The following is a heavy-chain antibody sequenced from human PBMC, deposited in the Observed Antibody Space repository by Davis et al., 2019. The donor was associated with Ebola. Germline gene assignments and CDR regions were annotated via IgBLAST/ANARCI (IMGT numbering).Heavy chain of an antibody. CDR2: TYYRSKWYN. Sequence: PSETLSLTCAISGDSVSSNSPAWNWIRQSPSRGLEWLGRTYYRSKWYNDYAVSVKSRITINPDTSKNHFSLQLNSVTPEDTAVYYCARGWLQSGFDYWGQGTLVTVSS. CDR1: GDSVSSNSPA. J-gene: IGHJ4*02. D-gene: IGHD5-24*01. CDR3: ARGWLQSGFDY. V-gene: IGHV6-1*01.